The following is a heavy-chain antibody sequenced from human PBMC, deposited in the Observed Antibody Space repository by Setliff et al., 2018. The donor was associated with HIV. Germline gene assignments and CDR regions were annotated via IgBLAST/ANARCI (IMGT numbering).Heavy chain of an antibody. CDR3: ARTAYYRDSSGYYSVAFDM. Sequence: GGSLRLSCAASGFTFVNHDIEWVRQAPGKGLEWVSHIGTAGDTYYLDSVKGRFTISREDARNSGYLQMNSLRVDDTAVYFCARTAYYRDSSGYYSVAFDMWGPETMVTVSS. J-gene: IGHJ3*02. D-gene: IGHD3-22*01. CDR1: GFTFVNHD. CDR2: IGTAGDT. V-gene: IGHV3-13*01.